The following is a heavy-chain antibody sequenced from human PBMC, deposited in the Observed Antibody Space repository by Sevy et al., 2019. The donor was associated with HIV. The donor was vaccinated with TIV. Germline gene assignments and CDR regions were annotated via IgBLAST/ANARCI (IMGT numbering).Heavy chain of an antibody. CDR2: FDPEDGET. CDR1: GYTLTELS. CDR3: ATAGDITMVQGVPQHLDY. J-gene: IGHJ4*02. Sequence: ASVKVSCKVSGYTLTELSMHWVRQAPGKGLEWMGGFDPEDGETIYAQKFQGRVTMTEDTSTDTAYMELSSLRSEDTAVYYCATAGDITMVQGVPQHLDYWGQGTLVTVSS. D-gene: IGHD3-10*01. V-gene: IGHV1-24*01.